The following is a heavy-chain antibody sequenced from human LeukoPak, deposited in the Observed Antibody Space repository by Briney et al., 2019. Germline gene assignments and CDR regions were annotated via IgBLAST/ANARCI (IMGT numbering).Heavy chain of an antibody. J-gene: IGHJ4*02. Sequence: GGSLRLSCVASGFTFSSNVMIWVRQAPGKGLEWVSSIPASGGSTYYADSVKGRFTISRDNSKNSLYLQMNSLRAEDTAVYYCAKESSGGWYFDYWGQGTLVTVSS. V-gene: IGHV3-23*01. D-gene: IGHD6-19*01. CDR1: GFTFSSNV. CDR3: AKESSGGWYFDY. CDR2: IPASGGST.